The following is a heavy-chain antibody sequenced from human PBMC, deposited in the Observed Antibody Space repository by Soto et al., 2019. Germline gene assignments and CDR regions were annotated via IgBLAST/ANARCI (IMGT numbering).Heavy chain of an antibody. V-gene: IGHV4-39*02. CDR2: IYYSGST. CDR3: ARDHLSVGYSLGAFDI. Sequence: SETLSLTCTVSGGSISSSSYYWGWIRQPPGKGLEWIGSIYYSGSTYYNPSLKSRVTISVDTSKNQFSLKLSSVTAADTAVYYCARDHLSVGYSLGAFDIWGQGTMVTVSS. D-gene: IGHD1-1*01. CDR1: GGSISSSSYY. J-gene: IGHJ3*02.